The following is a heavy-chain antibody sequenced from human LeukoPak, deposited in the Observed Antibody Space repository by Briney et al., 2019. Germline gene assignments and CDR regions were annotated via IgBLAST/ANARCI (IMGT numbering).Heavy chain of an antibody. J-gene: IGHJ6*03. Sequence: SVKVSCKASGGTFSSYAISWVRQAPGQGLEWIGGIIPIFGTANYAQKFPGRVTITTDESTSTAYMELSSMRSEVTAVYYCARSHYCSSTSCYTTYYYYYYMDVWGKGTTVTVSS. CDR2: IIPIFGTA. D-gene: IGHD2-2*02. V-gene: IGHV1-69*05. CDR3: ARSHYCSSTSCYTTYYYYYYMDV. CDR1: GGTFSSYA.